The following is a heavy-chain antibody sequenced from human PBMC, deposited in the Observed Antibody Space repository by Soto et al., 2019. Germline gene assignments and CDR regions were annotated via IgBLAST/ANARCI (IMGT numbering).Heavy chain of an antibody. CDR3: ARWGYYDFWSGYYPSWFDH. D-gene: IGHD3-3*01. CDR1: GGSISSYY. CDR2: IYYSGST. V-gene: IGHV4-59*01. J-gene: IGHJ5*02. Sequence: SETLSLTCTVSGGSISSYYWSWIRQPPGKGLEWIGYIYYSGSTNYNPSLKSRVTISVDTSKNQFSLKLSSVTAADTAVCYCARWGYYDFWSGYYPSWFDHWGQGTLVTVS.